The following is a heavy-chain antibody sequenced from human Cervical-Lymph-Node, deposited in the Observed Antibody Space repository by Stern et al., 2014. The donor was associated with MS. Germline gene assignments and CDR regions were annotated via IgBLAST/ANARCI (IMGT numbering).Heavy chain of an antibody. CDR1: GYSFTSYW. Sequence: QLVESGAELKKPGESLRISCKGSGYSFTSYWISWGCQMPGKGLEWMGRIVPSDSYTNYSPSFQGHVTISADKSISTAYLQWSSLKASDTAMYYCARRCSRRIDAFDIWGQGTMVTVSS. V-gene: IGHV5-10-1*03. CDR2: IVPSDSYT. D-gene: IGHD2-15*01. J-gene: IGHJ3*02. CDR3: ARRCSRRIDAFDI.